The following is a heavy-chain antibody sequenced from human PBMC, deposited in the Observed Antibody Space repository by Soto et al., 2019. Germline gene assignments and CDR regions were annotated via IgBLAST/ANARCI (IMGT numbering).Heavy chain of an antibody. J-gene: IGHJ6*03. Sequence: GESLKISCKGSGYSFTTYWIGWVRQMPGKDLKWMEIINPGNSDTRYSPSFQAQVTISADKSISTAYLQWSSLKASDTAMYYCARALYCSSTSCYDAGEYYYYMDVWGKGTTVTVSS. V-gene: IGHV5-51*01. CDR3: ARALYCSSTSCYDAGEYYYYMDV. D-gene: IGHD2-2*01. CDR2: INPGNSDT. CDR1: GYSFTTYW.